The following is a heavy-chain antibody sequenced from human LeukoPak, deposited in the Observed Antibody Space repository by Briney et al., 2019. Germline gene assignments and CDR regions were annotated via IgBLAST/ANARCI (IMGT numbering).Heavy chain of an antibody. D-gene: IGHD6-19*01. Sequence: SETLSLTCTVAGGSISSSNHYWAWIRQPPGKGLEWIGEINHSGSTNYNPSLKSRVTISVDTSKNQFSLKLSSVTAADTAVYYCARQQLVPYFDYWGQGTLVTVSS. J-gene: IGHJ4*02. CDR1: GGSISSSNHY. CDR2: INHSGST. CDR3: ARQQLVPYFDY. V-gene: IGHV4-39*01.